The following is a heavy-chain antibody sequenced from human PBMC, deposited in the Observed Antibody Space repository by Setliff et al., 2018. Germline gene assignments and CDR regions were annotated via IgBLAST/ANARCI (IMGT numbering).Heavy chain of an antibody. Sequence: SETLSLTCTFSGGSISGASIWSWIRQPPGKGLEFIGYVYYSGAANYNPSLKSRVTVSVDTSKNQFSLRLISVTAADTAVYYCARGGTFRYFDYWGQGTPVTVSS. J-gene: IGHJ4*02. CDR2: VYYSGAA. V-gene: IGHV4-59*01. D-gene: IGHD5-12*01. CDR1: GGSISGAS. CDR3: ARGGTFRYFDY.